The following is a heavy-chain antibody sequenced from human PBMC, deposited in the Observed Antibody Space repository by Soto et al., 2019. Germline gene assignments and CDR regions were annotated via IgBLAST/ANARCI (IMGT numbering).Heavy chain of an antibody. J-gene: IGHJ4*02. CDR3: ARDDYYDSSGYFAPLDY. CDR2: ISSSSSYI. V-gene: IGHV3-21*01. CDR1: GFTFSSYS. Sequence: VGSLRLSCAASGFTFSSYSMNWVRQAPGKGLEWVSSISSSSSYIYYADSVKGRFTISRDNAKNSLYLQMNSLRAEDTAVYYCARDDYYDSSGYFAPLDYGAQGTLVPGSS. D-gene: IGHD3-22*01.